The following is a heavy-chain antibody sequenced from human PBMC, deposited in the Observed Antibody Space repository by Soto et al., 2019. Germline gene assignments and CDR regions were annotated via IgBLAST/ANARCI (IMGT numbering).Heavy chain of an antibody. D-gene: IGHD2-15*01. CDR1: GGSISSGDYY. Sequence: SETLSLTCSVSGGSISSGDYYWSWIRQPPGKGLEWIGYIYYSGSTYYNPSLKSRVTISVDTSKNQFSLKLSSVTAAVTAVYYCARAPGYCSGGRCVHYYGMDVWGQGTTVTVSS. J-gene: IGHJ6*02. V-gene: IGHV4-30-4*01. CDR2: IYYSGST. CDR3: ARAPGYCSGGRCVHYYGMDV.